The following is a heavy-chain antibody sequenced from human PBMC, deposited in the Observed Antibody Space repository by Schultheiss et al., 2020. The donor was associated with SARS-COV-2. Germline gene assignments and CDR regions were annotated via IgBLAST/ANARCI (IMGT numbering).Heavy chain of an antibody. CDR1: GGSISSSSYY. CDR2: IYYSGST. J-gene: IGHJ5*02. CDR3: ARTLSGQWLVGVRWFDP. V-gene: IGHV4-39*07. D-gene: IGHD6-19*01. Sequence: SQTLSLTCTVSGGSISSSSYYWGWIRQPPGKGLEWIGSIYYSGSTYYNPSLKSRVTISVDTSKNQFSLKLSSVTAADTAVYYCARTLSGQWLVGVRWFDPWGQGTLVTVSS.